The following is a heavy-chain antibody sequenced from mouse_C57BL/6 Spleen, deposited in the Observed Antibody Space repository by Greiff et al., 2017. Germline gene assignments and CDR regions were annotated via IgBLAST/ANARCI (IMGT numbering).Heavy chain of an antibody. CDR1: GFNIKDYY. CDR2: IEPEDGDT. CDR3: TTFRQLRPFAY. V-gene: IGHV14-1*01. J-gene: IGHJ3*01. Sequence: VQLQQSGAELVRPGASVKLSCTASGFNIKDYYMHWVKQRPEQGLEWIGRIEPEDGDTEYAPKFQGKATMTADTSSNTAYLQLSSLTSEDTAVYYFTTFRQLRPFAYWGQGTLVTVSA. D-gene: IGHD3-2*02.